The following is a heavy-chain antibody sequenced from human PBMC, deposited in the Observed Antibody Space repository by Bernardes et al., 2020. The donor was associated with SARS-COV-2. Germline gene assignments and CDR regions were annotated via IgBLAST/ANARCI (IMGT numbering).Heavy chain of an antibody. CDR3: AKDLNVLLWFGESNGFDY. V-gene: IGHV3-23*01. D-gene: IGHD3-10*01. CDR2: ISGSGGST. J-gene: IGHJ4*02. Sequence: GGSLRLSCAASGFTFSSYAMSWVRQAPGKGLEWVSAISGSGGSTYYADSVKGRFTISRDNSKNTLYLQMNSLRAEDTAVYYCAKDLNVLLWFGESNGFDYWGQGTLVTVSS. CDR1: GFTFSSYA.